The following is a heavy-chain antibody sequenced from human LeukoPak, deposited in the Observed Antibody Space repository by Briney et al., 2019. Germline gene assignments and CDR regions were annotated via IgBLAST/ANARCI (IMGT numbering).Heavy chain of an antibody. CDR1: GFTFSSYW. V-gene: IGHV3-74*01. CDR3: VVSLRECIYYYYYYMDV. J-gene: IGHJ6*03. Sequence: PGGSLRLSCAASGFTFSSYWMHWVRQAPGKGLVWVSRINSDGSSTSYADSVKGRFTISRDNAKNTLYLQMNSLRAEDTAVYYSVVSLRECIYYYYYYMDVWGKGTTVTVSS. CDR2: INSDGSST. D-gene: IGHD3-16*01.